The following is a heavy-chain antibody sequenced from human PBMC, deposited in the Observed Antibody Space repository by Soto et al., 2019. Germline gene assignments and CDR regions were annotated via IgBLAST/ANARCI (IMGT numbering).Heavy chain of an antibody. CDR2: IFYTGST. V-gene: IGHV4-59*11. J-gene: IGHJ4*02. D-gene: IGHD6-13*01. CDR1: GGSISGHY. CDR3: ARSTAAAGRILY. Sequence: PSETLSLTCTVSGGSISGHYWIWIRQSPGKGLEWVGHIFYTGSTNYNPSRKSRVTLSVDTSKNQFSLRLTSVTAADTAVYYCARSTAAAGRILYWGQGTLVTVSS.